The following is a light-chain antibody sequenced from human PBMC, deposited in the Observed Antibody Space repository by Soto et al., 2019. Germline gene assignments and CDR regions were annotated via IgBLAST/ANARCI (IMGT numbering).Light chain of an antibody. CDR2: DNT. CDR1: SSNIGTSS. Sequence: QLVLTQPPSASGTPGQRVTMSCSGSSSNIGTSSVSWYQQFPGTAPKLLIYDNTQRPSGVPDRFSGSKSGTSASLAISGLQSEDEADYFCASWDDSLIVNWVFGGGTKLTVL. V-gene: IGLV1-44*01. J-gene: IGLJ3*02. CDR3: ASWDDSLIVNWV.